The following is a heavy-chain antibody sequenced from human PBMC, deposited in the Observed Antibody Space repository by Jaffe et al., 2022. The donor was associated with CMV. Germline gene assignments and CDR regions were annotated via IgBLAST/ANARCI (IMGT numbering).Heavy chain of an antibody. V-gene: IGHV4-61*01. D-gene: IGHD4-17*01. CDR3: ARVLQITVTSTFDAFDI. CDR2: MYHRGST. Sequence: QVQLQESGPGLVKPSETLSLTCTVSGGSVSSATYYWSWIRQPPGKGLEWIGYMYHRGSTNYNPSLKSRVTISVDTSKNQFSLRLSSVTAADTAVYYCARVLQITVTSTFDAFDIWGQGTMVTVSS. J-gene: IGHJ3*02. CDR1: GGSVSSATYY.